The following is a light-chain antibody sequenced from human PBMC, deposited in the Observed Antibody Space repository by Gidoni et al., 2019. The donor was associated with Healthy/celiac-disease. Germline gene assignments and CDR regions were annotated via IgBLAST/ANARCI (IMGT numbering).Light chain of an antibody. CDR2: DAS. Sequence: EIVLTQSPATLSLSPRERATLSCRASQSVSSYLAWYQQKPGQAPRLLIYDASNRATGIPARFSGSGSGTDFTLTISSLEPEDFAVYYCQQRSNWPLFTFXPXTKVDIK. CDR3: QQRSNWPLFT. V-gene: IGKV3-11*01. J-gene: IGKJ3*01. CDR1: QSVSSY.